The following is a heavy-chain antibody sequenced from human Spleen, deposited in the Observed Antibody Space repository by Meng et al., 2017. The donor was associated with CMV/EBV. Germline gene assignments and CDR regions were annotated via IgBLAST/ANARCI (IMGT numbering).Heavy chain of an antibody. D-gene: IGHD5-24*01. Sequence: VQLLESGGGLVQPGGSLRRSCAASGFTFSSYAMSWVRQAPGKGLVWVSRINSDGSSRSYADSVEGRFTISRDNAKNTLYLQMDSLRVEDTAIYFCVRGVAESLGWEMGFWGQGVLVTVSS. J-gene: IGHJ4*02. CDR1: GFTFSSYA. CDR3: VRGVAESLGWEMGF. V-gene: IGHV3-74*02. CDR2: INSDGSSR.